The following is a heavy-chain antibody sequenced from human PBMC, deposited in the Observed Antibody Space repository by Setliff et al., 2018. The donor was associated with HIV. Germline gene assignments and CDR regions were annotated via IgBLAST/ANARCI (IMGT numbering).Heavy chain of an antibody. CDR1: GYTFTSYA. CDR2: INAGDGNT. Sequence: GASVKVSCKASGYTFTSYAMHWVRQAPGQRLEWMGWINAGDGNTKCSQKFQGRVTITRDTSASTAYMGLSSLRSEDTAVYYCARETDWDGGFDYWGQGTLVTVSS. D-gene: IGHD1-1*01. V-gene: IGHV1-3*01. J-gene: IGHJ4*02. CDR3: ARETDWDGGFDY.